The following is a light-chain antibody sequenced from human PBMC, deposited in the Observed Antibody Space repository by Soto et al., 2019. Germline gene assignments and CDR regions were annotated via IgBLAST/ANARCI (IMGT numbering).Light chain of an antibody. CDR1: QSVSGSK. Sequence: EIVMTQSPATLSVSPGERATLSCRASQSVSGSKLAWYQQKPGQAPRLLIYGASTRATGIPDRFSGSGSGAEFTLTISSLQSEDFAVYYCQHYSNWPLTFGGGTKVEIK. CDR3: QHYSNWPLT. J-gene: IGKJ4*01. CDR2: GAS. V-gene: IGKV3-15*01.